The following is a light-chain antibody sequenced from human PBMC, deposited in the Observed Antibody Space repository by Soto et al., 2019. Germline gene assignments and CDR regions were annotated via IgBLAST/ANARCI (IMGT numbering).Light chain of an antibody. Sequence: EIVLTQSPGTPSLSPGARATLSCRASQSVNSGSLAWYQQKRGQAPRLLIHDASSRATGIPDRFSGSGSGTDFTLTISRLEPEDFAVYFCQQYGSSPRTFGQGTKVDIK. J-gene: IGKJ1*01. CDR3: QQYGSSPRT. CDR2: DAS. CDR1: QSVNSGS. V-gene: IGKV3-20*01.